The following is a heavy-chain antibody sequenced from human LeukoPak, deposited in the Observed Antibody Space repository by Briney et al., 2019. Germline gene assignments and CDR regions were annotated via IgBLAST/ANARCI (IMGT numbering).Heavy chain of an antibody. CDR3: ARDRLTSGSYFFDY. Sequence: GGSLRLSCAASAFTFSDYSMNWFRQAPGKGLEWISYISGRSSTIYYADSVRGRFTISRDNAKNSMYLQMNSLRAEDTAVYYCARDRLTSGSYFFDYWGQGTLVTVSS. CDR1: AFTFSDYS. J-gene: IGHJ4*02. V-gene: IGHV3-48*01. D-gene: IGHD1-26*01. CDR2: ISGRSSTI.